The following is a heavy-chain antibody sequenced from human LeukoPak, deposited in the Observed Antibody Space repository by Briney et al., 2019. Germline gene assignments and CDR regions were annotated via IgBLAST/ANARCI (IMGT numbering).Heavy chain of an antibody. CDR1: GYTFTSYA. Sequence: GASVKVSCMASGYTFTSYAMHWVRQAPGQRLEWMGWINAGNGNTKYSQKFQGRVTITRDTSASTAYMELSSLRSEDTAVYYCARGVGYGHYVGVFDYWGQGTLVTVSS. V-gene: IGHV1-3*01. J-gene: IGHJ4*02. CDR3: ARGVGYGHYVGVFDY. CDR2: INAGNGNT. D-gene: IGHD4-17*01.